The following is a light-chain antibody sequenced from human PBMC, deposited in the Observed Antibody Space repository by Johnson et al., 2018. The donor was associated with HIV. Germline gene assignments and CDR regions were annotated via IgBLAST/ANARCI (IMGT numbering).Light chain of an antibody. J-gene: IGLJ1*01. CDR3: ATWDSSLSTYV. V-gene: IGLV1-51*02. CDR2: ENN. Sequence: QAVLTQPPSVSAAPGQKVTISCSGSSSNIGNNYVSWYQQLPGTAPKLLIYENNKRPSGIPDRFSGSKSGTSATLGTTGLQPGDEADYCFATWDSSLSTYVFGTGTKVTVL. CDR1: SSNIGNNY.